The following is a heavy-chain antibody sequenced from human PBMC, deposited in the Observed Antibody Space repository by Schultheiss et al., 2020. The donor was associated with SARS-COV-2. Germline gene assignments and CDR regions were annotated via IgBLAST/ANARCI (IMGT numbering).Heavy chain of an antibody. Sequence: SVKVSFKASGYTFTSYGISWVRQAPGQGLEWMGGIIPIFGTANYAQKFQGRVTITADESTSTAYMELSSLRSEDTAVYYCAKDYGDFPMDVWGQGTTVTVSS. V-gene: IGHV1-69*13. CDR1: GYTFTSYG. CDR3: AKDYGDFPMDV. D-gene: IGHD4-17*01. CDR2: IIPIFGTA. J-gene: IGHJ6*02.